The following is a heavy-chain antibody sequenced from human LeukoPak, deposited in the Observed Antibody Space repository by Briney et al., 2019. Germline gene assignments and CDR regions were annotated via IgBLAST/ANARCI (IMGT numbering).Heavy chain of an antibody. CDR3: AREGALLWYSCYYYYMDV. CDR1: RFTFSSYS. J-gene: IGHJ6*03. D-gene: IGHD3-10*01. Sequence: GGSLRLSCAASRFTFSSYSMNWVRQAPGKGLEWVSSISSSSSYIYYADSVKGRFTISRDNAKNSLYLQMNSLRAEDTAVYYCAREGALLWYSCYYYYMDVWGKGTTVTVSS. CDR2: ISSSSSYI. V-gene: IGHV3-21*01.